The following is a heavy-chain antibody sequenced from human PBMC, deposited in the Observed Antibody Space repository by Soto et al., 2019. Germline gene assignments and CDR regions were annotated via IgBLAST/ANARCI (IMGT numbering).Heavy chain of an antibody. Sequence: EVQLVDSGGGLVQPGGSLRLSCAASGFTFSSYWMHWVRQAPGKGLVWVSRINSDGSTTSYADSVKGRFTISRDNAKNTLYLQMNSLRAEDTAVYYCAKGPPYSSPDYWGQGTLVTVSS. V-gene: IGHV3-74*01. CDR3: AKGPPYSSPDY. CDR1: GFTFSSYW. D-gene: IGHD6-13*01. J-gene: IGHJ4*02. CDR2: INSDGSTT.